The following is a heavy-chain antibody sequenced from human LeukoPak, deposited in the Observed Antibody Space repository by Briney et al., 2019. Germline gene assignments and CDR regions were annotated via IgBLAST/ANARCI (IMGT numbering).Heavy chain of an antibody. CDR2: IYHSGST. Sequence: SETLSLTCAVSGGSIFSSHWWSWVGQPPGKGLEWIGEIYHSGSTNYNPSLKSRVTMSVDKSKNQFSLILSSVTAADTAVYYCARRSDVSFDYWGQGTLVTVSS. CDR1: GGSIFSSHW. V-gene: IGHV4-4*02. CDR3: ARRSDVSFDY. D-gene: IGHD3-16*01. J-gene: IGHJ4*02.